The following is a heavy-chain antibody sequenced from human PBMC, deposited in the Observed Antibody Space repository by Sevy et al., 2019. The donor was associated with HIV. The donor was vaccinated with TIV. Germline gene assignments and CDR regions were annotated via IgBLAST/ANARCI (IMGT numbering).Heavy chain of an antibody. Sequence: GGSLRLSCAASGFTFNNYWMTWVRQAPGKGLEWVANIKQDGSDKYYMESVKGRFNISRDNTKNSLYLQLSSLRAEDTAVYYCARSWDYWGQMGYWGQGTLVTVSS. V-gene: IGHV3-7*03. J-gene: IGHJ4*02. CDR3: ARSWDYWGQMGY. CDR1: GFTFNNYW. D-gene: IGHD7-27*01. CDR2: IKQDGSDK.